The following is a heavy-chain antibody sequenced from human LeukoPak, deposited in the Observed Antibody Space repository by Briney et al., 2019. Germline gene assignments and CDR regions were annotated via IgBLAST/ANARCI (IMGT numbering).Heavy chain of an antibody. D-gene: IGHD3-10*01. V-gene: IGHV3-43D*03. J-gene: IGHJ3*02. CDR3: AKDSGFGELLVAFDI. CDR1: GFTFDDYA. CDR2: ISWDGGST. Sequence: GGSLRLSCAASGFTFDDYAMHWVRQAPGKGPEWVSLISWDGGSTYYADSVKGRFTISRDNSKNSLYLQMNSLRAEDTALYYCAKDSGFGELLVAFDIWGQGTMVTVSS.